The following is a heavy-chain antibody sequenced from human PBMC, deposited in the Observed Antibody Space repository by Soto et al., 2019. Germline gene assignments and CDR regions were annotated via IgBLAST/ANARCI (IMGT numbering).Heavy chain of an antibody. CDR2: INPNSGGT. CDR1: GYTFTGYY. V-gene: IGHV1-2*04. CDR3: ARDLVSVDSSGYYSGPPSFDY. J-gene: IGHJ4*02. D-gene: IGHD3-22*01. Sequence: ASVKVSCKASGYTFTGYYMHWVRQAPGQGLEWMGWINPNSGGTNYAQKFQGWVTMTRDTSISTAYMELSRLRSDETAVYYCARDLVSVDSSGYYSGPPSFDYWGQGTLVTVSS.